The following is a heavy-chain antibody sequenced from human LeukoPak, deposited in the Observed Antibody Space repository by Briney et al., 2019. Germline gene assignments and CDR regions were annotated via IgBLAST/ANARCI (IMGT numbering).Heavy chain of an antibody. CDR2: IYSGGST. J-gene: IGHJ4*02. Sequence: PGGSLRLSCAASGFTFSSNYMSWVRQAPGKGLEWVSVIYSGGSTYYADSVKGRFTISRDNSKNTLYLQMNSLRAEDTAVYYCARGLGDGLEFDYWGQGTLVTVSS. CDR1: GFTFSSNY. V-gene: IGHV3-66*01. CDR3: ARGLGDGLEFDY. D-gene: IGHD3-16*01.